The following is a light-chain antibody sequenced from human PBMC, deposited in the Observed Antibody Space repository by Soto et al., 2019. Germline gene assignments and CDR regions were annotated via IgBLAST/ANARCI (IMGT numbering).Light chain of an antibody. V-gene: IGLV3-1*01. J-gene: IGLJ2*01. CDR1: KLGDRF. Sequence: SYELTQSPSVSVSPGQTASITCSGDKLGDRFAYWYQQKPGQSPVVVIYEDRKRPSGIPERFSGSNSGNTATLTISGTQAMDEADYYCQAWDRSSVVFGGGTKLTVL. CDR2: EDR. CDR3: QAWDRSSVV.